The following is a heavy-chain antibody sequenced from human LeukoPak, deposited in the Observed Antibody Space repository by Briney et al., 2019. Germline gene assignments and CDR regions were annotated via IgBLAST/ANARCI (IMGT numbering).Heavy chain of an antibody. Sequence: GGSLRLACSASGFTFDRFAMHWVRQAPGKGLEYLSGIGSNGRSTHNADSVRGRFTISRDNSKNTLFLQMTSLRAEDTAVYYCVNQISGWVYWGQGTLVTVSS. D-gene: IGHD6-19*01. CDR1: GFTFDRFA. J-gene: IGHJ4*02. CDR2: IGSNGRST. CDR3: VNQISGWVY. V-gene: IGHV3-64D*06.